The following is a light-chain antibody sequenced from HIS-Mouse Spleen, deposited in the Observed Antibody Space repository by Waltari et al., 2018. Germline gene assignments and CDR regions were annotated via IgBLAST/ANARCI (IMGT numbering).Light chain of an antibody. CDR2: GNS. CDR1: STNIGDGSD. CDR3: QSYDSSLSGSVV. Sequence: SVLTPPPPASGAPGQRGTISCTGSSTNIGDGSDVHWYQQLPGTAPKLLIYGNSNRPSGVPDRFSGSKSGTSASLAITGLQAEDEADYYCQSYDSSLSGSVVFGGGTKLTVL. V-gene: IGLV1-40*01. J-gene: IGLJ2*01.